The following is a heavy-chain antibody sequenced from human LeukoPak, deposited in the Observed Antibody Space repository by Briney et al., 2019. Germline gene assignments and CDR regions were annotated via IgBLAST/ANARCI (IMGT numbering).Heavy chain of an antibody. V-gene: IGHV3-23*01. CDR2: ISGSGGST. D-gene: IGHD5-12*01. Sequence: GGSLRLSCAASRFIFSSYAMNWVRQAPGKGLEWVSSISGSGGSTYYADSVKGRFTFSRNNSKNTLYLQMNSLRAEDTAVYYCAKTPSSGYYFDQWGQGTLVTVSS. J-gene: IGHJ4*02. CDR1: RFIFSSYA. CDR3: AKTPSSGYYFDQ.